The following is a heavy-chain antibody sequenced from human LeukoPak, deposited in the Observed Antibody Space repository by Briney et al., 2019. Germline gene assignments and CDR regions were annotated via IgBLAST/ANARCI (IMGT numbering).Heavy chain of an antibody. J-gene: IGHJ5*02. V-gene: IGHV4-59*08. Sequence: SETLSLTCTVSGQSISSYYWSWIRQPPGKGLEWVGYIYYSGSTSYNPSLKSRVTISEDTSKNQFSLKLSSVTAADTAVYYCARLANWFDPWGQGTLVTVSS. CDR2: IYYSGST. D-gene: IGHD2-15*01. CDR3: ARLANWFDP. CDR1: GQSISSYY.